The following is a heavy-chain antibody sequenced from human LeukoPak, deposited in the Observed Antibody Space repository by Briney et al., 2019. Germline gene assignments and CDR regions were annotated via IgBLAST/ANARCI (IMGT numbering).Heavy chain of an antibody. CDR1: GNTFTNYC. V-gene: IGHV1-46*01. D-gene: IGHD6-13*01. CDR2: INPSVGTT. Sequence: ASVKVSCKASGNTFTNYCMHWVRQAPGQGLEWMGIINPSVGTTTYAQQSQGRVTMTRDTSTSTVYMELSSLRSEDTAVYYCARDGDENSSSWYWFGPWGQGTLVTVSS. J-gene: IGHJ5*02. CDR3: ARDGDENSSSWYWFGP.